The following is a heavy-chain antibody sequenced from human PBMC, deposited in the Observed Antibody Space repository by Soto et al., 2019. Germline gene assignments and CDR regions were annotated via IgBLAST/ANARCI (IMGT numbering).Heavy chain of an antibody. D-gene: IGHD5-12*01. Sequence: YISSSGTTIYYAGSVKGRFTISRDDAKDSLYLQMNSLRVEDTAVYYCASASYYSGYDVDPHGMDVWGQGTTVTVSS. V-gene: IGHV3-48*03. CDR3: ASASYYSGYDVDPHGMDV. CDR2: ISSSGTTI. J-gene: IGHJ6*02.